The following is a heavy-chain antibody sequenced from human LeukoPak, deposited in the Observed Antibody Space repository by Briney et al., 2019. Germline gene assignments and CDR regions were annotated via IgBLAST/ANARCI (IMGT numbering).Heavy chain of an antibody. V-gene: IGHV3-53*01. Sequence: PGGSLRLSCAASGFTFSSNYMSWVRQAPGKGLEWVSVIYSGGSTYYADSVKGRFTISRDNAKNSLYLQMNSLRAEDTAVYYCARVGYYDSSGYYYFFDYWGQGTLVTVSS. CDR3: ARVGYYDSSGYYYFFDY. J-gene: IGHJ4*02. CDR1: GFTFSSNY. CDR2: IYSGGST. D-gene: IGHD3-22*01.